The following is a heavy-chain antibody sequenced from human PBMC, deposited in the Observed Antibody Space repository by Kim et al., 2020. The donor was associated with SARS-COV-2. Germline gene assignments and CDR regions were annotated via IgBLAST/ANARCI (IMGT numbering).Heavy chain of an antibody. V-gene: IGHV3-21*01. J-gene: IGHJ6*02. D-gene: IGHD3-10*01. CDR3: ARANYYGSGSYGMDV. CDR1: GFTFSSYS. Sequence: GGSLRLSCAASGFTFSSYSMNWVRQAPGKGLEWVSSISSSSSYIYYADSVKGRFTISRDNAKNSLYLQMNSLRAEDTAVYYCARANYYGSGSYGMDVWGQGTTVTVSS. CDR2: ISSSSSYI.